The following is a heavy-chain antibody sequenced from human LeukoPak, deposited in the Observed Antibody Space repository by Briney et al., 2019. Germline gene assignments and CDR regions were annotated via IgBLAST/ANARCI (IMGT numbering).Heavy chain of an antibody. D-gene: IGHD6-6*01. V-gene: IGHV4-39*01. J-gene: IGHJ3*02. CDR3: ARRTQQLVPGATYAFDI. CDR2: IYYSGST. Sequence: SETLSLTCTVSGGSISSSSYYWGWIRQPPGKGLEWIGSIYYSGSTYYNPSPKSRVTISVDTSKNQFSLKLSPVTAADTAVYYCARRTQQLVPGATYAFDIWGQGTMVTVSS. CDR1: GGSISSSSYY.